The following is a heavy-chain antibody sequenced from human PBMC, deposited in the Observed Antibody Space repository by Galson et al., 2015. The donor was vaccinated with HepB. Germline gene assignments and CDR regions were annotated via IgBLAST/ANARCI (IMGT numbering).Heavy chain of an antibody. CDR3: ARDGYSGSDWDY. CDR2: INPSGGST. D-gene: IGHD1-26*01. CDR1: GYTFTSYY. J-gene: IGHJ4*02. Sequence: CKASGYTFTSYYMHWVRQAPGQGLEWMGIINPSGGSTSYAQKLQGRVTMTRDTSTSTVYMELSSLRSEDTAVYYCARDGYSGSDWDYWGQGTLVTVSS. V-gene: IGHV1-46*04.